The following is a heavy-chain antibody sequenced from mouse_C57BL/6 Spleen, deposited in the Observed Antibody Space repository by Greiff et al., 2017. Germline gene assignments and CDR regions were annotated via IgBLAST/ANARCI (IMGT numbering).Heavy chain of an antibody. Sequence: EVMLVESGAELVRPGASVKLSCTASGFYIKDYYLHWVKQRPEQGLEWIGRIDPEVGDTDYAPKFQGKATMTADTSSNTAYLQLSSLTSEDTAVYYCTTITTVVDGYFDYWGQGTTLTVSS. J-gene: IGHJ2*01. CDR1: GFYIKDYY. V-gene: IGHV14-1*01. CDR2: IDPEVGDT. CDR3: TTITTVVDGYFDY. D-gene: IGHD1-1*01.